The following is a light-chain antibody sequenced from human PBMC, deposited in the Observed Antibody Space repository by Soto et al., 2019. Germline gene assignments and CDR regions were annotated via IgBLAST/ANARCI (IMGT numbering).Light chain of an antibody. J-gene: IGKJ1*01. CDR2: AAS. V-gene: IGKV1-39*01. CDR1: QSIGRY. CDR3: QQTHSPPWT. Sequence: DIQMTQSPSSLSASVGDRVTITCRASQSIGRYMNWYQQRPGKAPKLLIYAASALHSGVPSRFSGSGSGTDFTLTLSSLQLEDFATYYCQQTHSPPWTFGQGTNVE.